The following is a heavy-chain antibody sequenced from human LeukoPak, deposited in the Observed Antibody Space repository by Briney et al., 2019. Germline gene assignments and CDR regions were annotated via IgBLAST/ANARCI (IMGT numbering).Heavy chain of an antibody. V-gene: IGHV3-30*18. J-gene: IGHJ4*02. CDR2: ISYDGSNK. D-gene: IGHD5-12*01. Sequence: GGSLRLSCAASGFTFSSYGMHWVRQAPGRGLEWVAVISYDGSNKYYADSVKGRFTISRDNSKNTLYLQMNSLRAEHTAVYYCAKGSGYSSYWGQGTPVTVSS. CDR1: GFTFSSYG. CDR3: AKGSGYSSY.